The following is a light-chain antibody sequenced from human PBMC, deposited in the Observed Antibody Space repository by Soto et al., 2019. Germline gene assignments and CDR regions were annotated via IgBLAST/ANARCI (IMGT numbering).Light chain of an antibody. J-gene: IGKJ4*01. CDR2: DAS. Sequence: EIVLTQSPGTLSLSPGERATLSCRASQSVSNTYLAWYQQKPGQAPRLLIYDASSRATGIPDRFSGSGSGTDFTLTISRLEPEDFAVYYCQQHGSSPLTFGGGTTVEIK. CDR3: QQHGSSPLT. CDR1: QSVSNTY. V-gene: IGKV3-20*01.